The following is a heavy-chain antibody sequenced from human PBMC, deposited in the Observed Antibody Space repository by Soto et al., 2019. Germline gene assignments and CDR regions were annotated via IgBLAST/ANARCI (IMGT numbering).Heavy chain of an antibody. V-gene: IGHV5-10-1*01. CDR2: IDPSDSYT. Sequence: GESLKISCKGSGYSFTIYWISWVRQMPGKGLEWMGRIDPSDSYTNYSPSFQGHVTISADKSISTAYLQWSSLKASDTAMYYCTIFGVADDAFDIWGQGTMVTVSS. CDR3: TIFGVADDAFDI. D-gene: IGHD3-3*01. CDR1: GYSFTIYW. J-gene: IGHJ3*02.